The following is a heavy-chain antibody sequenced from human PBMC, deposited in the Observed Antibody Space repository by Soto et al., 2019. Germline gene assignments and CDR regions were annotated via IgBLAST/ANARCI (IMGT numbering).Heavy chain of an antibody. Sequence: EVQLLESGGGLVQPGGSLRLSCAASGFTFSSYAMTWVRQAPGKGLEWVSAISGSGGSTYYADSVKGQFIISRDNSKNTLYLQMNSLRAEDTAVYYCAKGLYSGSYFDYWGQGTLVTVSS. V-gene: IGHV3-23*01. CDR1: GFTFSSYA. D-gene: IGHD1-26*01. J-gene: IGHJ4*02. CDR2: ISGSGGST. CDR3: AKGLYSGSYFDY.